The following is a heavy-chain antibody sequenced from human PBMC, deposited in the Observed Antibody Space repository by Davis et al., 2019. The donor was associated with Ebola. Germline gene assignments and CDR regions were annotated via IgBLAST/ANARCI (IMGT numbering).Heavy chain of an antibody. CDR3: ARPPWD. J-gene: IGHJ4*02. D-gene: IGHD1-26*01. CDR1: GGSINSHY. CDR2: ITYSGST. V-gene: IGHV4-59*08. Sequence: GSLRLSCIVSGGSINSHYWSWIRQPPGKGLEWIAYITYSGSTHYNPSLKSRVTITLDTSKNQFSLKLSSVTAADTAVYYCARPPWDWGQGTLVTVSS.